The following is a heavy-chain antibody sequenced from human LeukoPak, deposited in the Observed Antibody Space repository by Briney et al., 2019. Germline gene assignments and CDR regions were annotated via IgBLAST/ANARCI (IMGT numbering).Heavy chain of an antibody. CDR3: ARDSRGTTVTYFGY. J-gene: IGHJ4*02. CDR1: GGSISSGDYY. Sequence: PSETLSLTCTVSGGSISSGDYYWSWIRQPPGKGLEWIGYIYYSGSTYYNPSLKSRVTISVDTSKNQFSLKLSSVTAADMAVYYCARDSRGTTVTYFGYWGQGTLVTVSS. V-gene: IGHV4-30-4*01. D-gene: IGHD4-17*01. CDR2: IYYSGST.